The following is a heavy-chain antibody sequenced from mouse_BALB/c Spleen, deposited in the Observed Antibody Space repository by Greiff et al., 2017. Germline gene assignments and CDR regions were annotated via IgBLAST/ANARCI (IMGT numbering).Heavy chain of an antibody. D-gene: IGHD2-14*01. CDR3: ARRGYTYDGHYYAMDY. CDR1: GFTFSSYT. V-gene: IGHV5-12-2*01. CDR2: ISNGGGST. J-gene: IGHJ4*01. Sequence: EVNLVESGGGLVQPGGSLKLSCAASGFTFSSYTMSWVRQTPEKRLEWVAYISNGGGSTYYPDTVKGRFTISRDNAKNTLYLQMSSLKSEDTAMYYCARRGYTYDGHYYAMDYWGQGTSVTVSS.